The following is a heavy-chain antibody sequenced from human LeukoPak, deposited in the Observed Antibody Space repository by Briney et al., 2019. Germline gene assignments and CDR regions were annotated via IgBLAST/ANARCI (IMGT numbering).Heavy chain of an antibody. CDR1: GGSISSSSYY. J-gene: IGHJ4*02. CDR3: ARHKYDFWSGYWAEGGEHPYYFDY. Sequence: SETLSLTCTVSGGSISSSSYYWGWIRQPPGKGLEWIGSIYYSGSTYYNPSLKSRVTISVDTSKNQFSLKLSSVTAADTAVYYCARHKYDFWSGYWAEGGEHPYYFDYWGQGTLVTVSS. D-gene: IGHD3-3*01. V-gene: IGHV4-39*01. CDR2: IYYSGST.